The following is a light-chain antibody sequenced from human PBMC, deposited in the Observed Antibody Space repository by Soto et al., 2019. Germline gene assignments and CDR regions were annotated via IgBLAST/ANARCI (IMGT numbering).Light chain of an antibody. V-gene: IGKV3-15*01. Sequence: EIVMTQSPATLSVSPGERATLSCRASQSVSSYLAWYPHKPGLPPRLLIYDASTRATGIPDRFSGSGSGTDFTLTISSLQSADFAVYYCQQYSNWPPLYTFGRGTKLEIK. CDR1: QSVSSY. J-gene: IGKJ2*01. CDR2: DAS. CDR3: QQYSNWPPLYT.